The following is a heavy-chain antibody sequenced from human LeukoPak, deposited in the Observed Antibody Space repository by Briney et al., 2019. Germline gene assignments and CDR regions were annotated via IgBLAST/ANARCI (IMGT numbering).Heavy chain of an antibody. Sequence: SETLSLTCTVSGGSISSSSYYWGWIRQPPGKGLEWIGSIYYSGSTYYNPSLKSRVTISVDTSKNQFSLKLSSVTAADTAVYYCARTGGSGYFLFDYWGQGTLVTVSS. CDR1: GGSISSSSYY. J-gene: IGHJ4*02. CDR2: IYYSGST. CDR3: ARTGGSGYFLFDY. D-gene: IGHD3-22*01. V-gene: IGHV4-39*01.